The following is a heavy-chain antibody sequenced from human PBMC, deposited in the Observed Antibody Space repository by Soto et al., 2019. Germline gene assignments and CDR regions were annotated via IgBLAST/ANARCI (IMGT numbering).Heavy chain of an antibody. J-gene: IGHJ6*02. CDR3: AAYRSSGWTDFGMDV. D-gene: IGHD6-19*01. Sequence: GGSLRLSCAASGFTFSSYAMSWVRQAPGKGLEWVSAISGSGGSTYYADSVKGRFTISRDNSKNTLYLQMNSLRAEDTAVYYCAAYRSSGWTDFGMDVWGQGTTVTVSS. V-gene: IGHV3-23*01. CDR1: GFTFSSYA. CDR2: ISGSGGST.